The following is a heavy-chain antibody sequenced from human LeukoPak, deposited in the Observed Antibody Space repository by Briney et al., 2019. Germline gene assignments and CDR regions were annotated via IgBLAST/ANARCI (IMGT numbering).Heavy chain of an antibody. CDR3: ARAVYTGGYGGFYFDY. V-gene: IGHV3-23*01. CDR2: LSGSGSNT. CDR1: GSTFSSYG. Sequence: GGSLRLSCAASGSTFSSYGMSWVRQAPGKGLEWASGLSGSGSNTYYADSVKGRFTISRDNSKNTLYLQMNGLRAEDTAIYYCARAVYTGGYGGFYFDYWGQGTLVTVSS. D-gene: IGHD1-26*01. J-gene: IGHJ4*02.